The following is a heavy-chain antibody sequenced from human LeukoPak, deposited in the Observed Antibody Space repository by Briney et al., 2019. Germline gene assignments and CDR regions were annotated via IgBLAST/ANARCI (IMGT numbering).Heavy chain of an antibody. CDR1: GFTFSSYA. CDR3: ARENGGSGDY. J-gene: IGHJ4*02. D-gene: IGHD2-8*01. Sequence: GGSLRLSCAASGFTFSSYAMSWVRQAPGKGLEWVSSISSSSSYIYYADSVKGRFTISRDNAKNSLYLQMNSLRAEDTAVYYCARENGGSGDYWGQGTLVTVSS. V-gene: IGHV3-21*01. CDR2: ISSSSSYI.